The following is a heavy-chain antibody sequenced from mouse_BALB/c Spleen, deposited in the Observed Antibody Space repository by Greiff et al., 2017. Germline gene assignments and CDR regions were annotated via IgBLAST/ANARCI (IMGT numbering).Heavy chain of an antibody. V-gene: IGHV3-6*02. Sequence: EVHLVESGPGLVKPSQSLSLTCSVTGYSITSGYYWNWIRQFPGNKLEWMGYISYDGSNNYNPSLKNRISITRDTSKNQFFLKLNSVTTEDTATYYCARGGLRFYAMDYWGQGTSVTVSS. CDR1: GYSITSGYY. CDR3: ARGGLRFYAMDY. D-gene: IGHD1-1*01. CDR2: ISYDGSN. J-gene: IGHJ4*01.